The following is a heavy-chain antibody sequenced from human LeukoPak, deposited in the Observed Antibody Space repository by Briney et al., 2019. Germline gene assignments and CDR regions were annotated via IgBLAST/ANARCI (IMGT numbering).Heavy chain of an antibody. J-gene: IGHJ5*02. CDR2: VYDFGST. CDR1: GDSISSGSYY. Sequence: PSETLSLTCTVSGDSISSGSYYWAWIRQPPGKGLEWIGGVYDFGSTYHSPSLKSRVTISIDTSKNQFFLKLSSVTAADTALYNCARDLVGAITGLDPWGQGTPVIVSS. D-gene: IGHD1-26*01. CDR3: ARDLVGAITGLDP. V-gene: IGHV4-39*07.